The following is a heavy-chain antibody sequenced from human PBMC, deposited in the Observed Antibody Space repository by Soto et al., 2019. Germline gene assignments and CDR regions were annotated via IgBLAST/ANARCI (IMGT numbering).Heavy chain of an antibody. CDR3: ARDSSSSGDYYYYGMDV. V-gene: IGHV1-69*12. Sequence: QVQLVQSGAEVKKPGSSVKVSYKASGGTFSSYAISWVRQAPGQGLEWMGGIIPIFGTANYAQKLQGRVTITADESTSTAYMELSSMRSEDTAVYYGARDSSSSGDYYYYGMDVWGQGTTVTVSS. CDR1: GGTFSSYA. D-gene: IGHD6-6*01. J-gene: IGHJ6*02. CDR2: IIPIFGTA.